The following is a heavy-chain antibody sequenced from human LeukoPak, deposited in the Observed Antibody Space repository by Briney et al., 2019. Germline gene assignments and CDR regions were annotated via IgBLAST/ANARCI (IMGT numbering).Heavy chain of an antibody. V-gene: IGHV4-38-2*01. CDR2: IYHSGSP. Sequence: PSETLSLTCAVSGYSISSASYWGWIRQPPGKGLEWIGNIYHSGSPYYNPSLKSRVTISVDTSKNQFSRKLSSVTAADTAVYYCARPISSQGYFGVVIDWGQGTLVTVSS. J-gene: IGHJ4*02. CDR3: ARPISSQGYFGVVID. D-gene: IGHD3-3*01. CDR1: GYSISSASY.